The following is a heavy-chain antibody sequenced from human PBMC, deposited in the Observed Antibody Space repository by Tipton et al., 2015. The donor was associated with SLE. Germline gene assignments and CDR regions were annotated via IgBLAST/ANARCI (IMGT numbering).Heavy chain of an antibody. Sequence: TLSLTCTVSGASISRGSYYWTWIRQPPGKGPEWIGTIYHSGDTYYNPSLKSRVTLTVDTSKNQLSLSLNSVTAADTAVYYCARVRWGYCATTSCDHYYYMYVWGKVTTVTASS. CDR3: ARVRWGYCATTSCDHYYYMYV. D-gene: IGHD2-2*01. V-gene: IGHV4-39*07. J-gene: IGHJ6*03. CDR2: IYHSGDT. CDR1: GASISRGSYY.